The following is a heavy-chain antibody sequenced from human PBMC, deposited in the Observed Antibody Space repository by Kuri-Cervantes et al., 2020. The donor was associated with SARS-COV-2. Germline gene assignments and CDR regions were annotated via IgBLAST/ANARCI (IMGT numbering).Heavy chain of an antibody. D-gene: IGHD6-13*01. CDR3: ARVRGGGRAAAGLDY. CDR2: INHSGST. V-gene: IGHV4-34*01. CDR1: GGSFSGYY. Sequence: SETLSLTCAVYGGSFSGYYWSWIRQPPGKGLEWIGEINHSGSTNYNPSLKSRVTISVDTSKNQFSLKLSSVTAADTAVYYCARVRGGGRAAAGLDYWGQGLLVTVSS. J-gene: IGHJ4*02.